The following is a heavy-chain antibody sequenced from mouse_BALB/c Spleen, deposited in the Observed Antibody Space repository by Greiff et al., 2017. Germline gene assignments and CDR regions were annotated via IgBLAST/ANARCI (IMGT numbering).Heavy chain of an antibody. Sequence: VKLMESGPGLVAPSQSLSITCTVSGFSLTSYGVHWVRQPPGKGLEWLGVIWAGGSTNYNSALMSRLSISKDNSKSQVFLKMNSLQTDDTAMYYCASLGLRPLAYWGQGTLVTVSA. V-gene: IGHV2-9*02. CDR2: IWAGGST. CDR3: ASLGLRPLAY. CDR1: GFSLTSYG. J-gene: IGHJ3*01. D-gene: IGHD3-1*01.